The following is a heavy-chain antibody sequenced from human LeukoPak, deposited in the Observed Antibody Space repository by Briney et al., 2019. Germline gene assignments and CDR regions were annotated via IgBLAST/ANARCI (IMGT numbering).Heavy chain of an antibody. J-gene: IGHJ6*03. CDR2: ISSSGSTI. Sequence: PGGSRRLSCAASGFTFSDYYMSWLRQAPGKGLEGVSYISSSGSTIYYADSVKGRFTISRDNAKNSLYLQMNSLRAEDTAVYYCARVPTRFLEWFSDYYYMDVWGKGTTVTVSS. V-gene: IGHV3-11*04. D-gene: IGHD3-3*01. CDR1: GFTFSDYY. CDR3: ARVPTRFLEWFSDYYYMDV.